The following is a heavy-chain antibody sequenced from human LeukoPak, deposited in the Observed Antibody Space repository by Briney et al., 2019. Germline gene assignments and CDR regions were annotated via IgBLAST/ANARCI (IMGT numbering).Heavy chain of an antibody. V-gene: IGHV3-23*01. CDR3: ANARRLVG. CDR1: GFTFSSYA. CDR2: IGGTGVRT. Sequence: PGGSLRLSCASSGFTFSSYAMSWVRQAPGKGLEWVSTIGGTGVRTYYADSVKGRFTISRDNAKNSLYLQMNSLRAEDTAIYYCANARRLVGWGQGTLVTVSS. D-gene: IGHD6-6*01. J-gene: IGHJ4*02.